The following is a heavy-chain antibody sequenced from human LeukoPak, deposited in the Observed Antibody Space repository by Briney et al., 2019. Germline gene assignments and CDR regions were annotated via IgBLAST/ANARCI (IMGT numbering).Heavy chain of an antibody. D-gene: IGHD6-19*01. J-gene: IGHJ4*02. V-gene: IGHV4-39*01. CDR3: ARVSSGWPFDY. CDR2: VYYSGST. Sequence: SETLSLTCTVSSGSIGSSSNYWGWIRQAPGKGLEWIGNVYYSGSTFYNPSLKSRVTISVDTSKNQFSLKLSSVTAADTAVYYCARVSSGWPFDYWGQGTLVTVSS. CDR1: SGSIGSSSNY.